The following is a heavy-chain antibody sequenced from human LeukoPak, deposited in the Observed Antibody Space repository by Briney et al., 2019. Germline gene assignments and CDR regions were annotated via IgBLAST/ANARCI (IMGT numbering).Heavy chain of an antibody. CDR2: IDWDGGST. D-gene: IGHD5-12*01. J-gene: IGHJ4*02. Sequence: GGSLRLSCAASGFTFDDYAMHWVRQAPGKGLEWASLIDWDGGSTYYTDSVKGRFTISRDNSKSSLFLQMNSLRAEDTALYYCAKDMSSSGYDRLDYWGQGTLVTVSS. V-gene: IGHV3-43D*03. CDR1: GFTFDDYA. CDR3: AKDMSSSGYDRLDY.